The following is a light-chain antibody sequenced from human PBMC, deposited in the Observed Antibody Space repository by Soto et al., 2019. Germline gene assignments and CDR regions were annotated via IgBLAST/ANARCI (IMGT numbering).Light chain of an antibody. Sequence: IQMTQSPSSLSASVGDRVTITCRASQTISTYLNWYQQKPGKAPKLLIYALSSLQSGVPSRFSGSGSGTDFTLTITSLQPEDFATYICQQSYGMPWTFGQGTKVEV. V-gene: IGKV1-39*01. CDR1: QTISTY. CDR2: ALS. CDR3: QQSYGMPWT. J-gene: IGKJ1*01.